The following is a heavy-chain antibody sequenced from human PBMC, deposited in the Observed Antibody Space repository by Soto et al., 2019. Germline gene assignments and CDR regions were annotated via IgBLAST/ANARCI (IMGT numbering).Heavy chain of an antibody. J-gene: IGHJ4*02. CDR2: IKQDGGEK. CDR3: ARESHAHFDY. Sequence: GGSLRLSCAASGFTFSNYWMSWVRQAPGKGLEWVANIKQDGGEKYYVDSVKGRFTISKDNAKNSLYLQLNSLRAGDTAVYYCARESHAHFDYWGQGTLVTVSS. CDR1: GFTFSNYW. V-gene: IGHV3-7*01.